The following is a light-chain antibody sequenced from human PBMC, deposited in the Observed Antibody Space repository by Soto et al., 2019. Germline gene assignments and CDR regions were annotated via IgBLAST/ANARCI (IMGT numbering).Light chain of an antibody. CDR2: GAS. CDR1: QSVNSN. J-gene: IGKJ1*01. CDR3: QQYNKWRT. V-gene: IGKV3-15*01. Sequence: EIVMTQSPATLSVSPGERATLSCRASQSVNSNLAWYQQKPGQAPRLLIYGASTRATGIPARISGSGSGTEFTLTISSLQSEDFAVYYCQQYNKWRTFGQGTKVEVK.